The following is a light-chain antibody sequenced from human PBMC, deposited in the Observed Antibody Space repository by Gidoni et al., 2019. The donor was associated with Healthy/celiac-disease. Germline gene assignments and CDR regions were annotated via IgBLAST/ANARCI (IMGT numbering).Light chain of an antibody. V-gene: IGKV3-11*01. J-gene: IGKJ4*01. CDR1: QSVSSY. CDR3: QQRSNWPALT. Sequence: EIVLTQSPATLSLSPVERATLSCRARQSVSSYLAWYHPKPGQAPRLLIDDASNRSTGIPARFSGSGSGTDFTLTISSLVPEDFAVYYCQQRSNWPALTFGGGTKVEIK. CDR2: DAS.